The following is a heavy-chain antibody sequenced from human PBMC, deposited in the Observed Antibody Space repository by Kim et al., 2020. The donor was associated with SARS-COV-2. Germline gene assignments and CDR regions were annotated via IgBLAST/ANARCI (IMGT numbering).Heavy chain of an antibody. J-gene: IGHJ4*02. Sequence: SETLSLTCTVSGGSISSSFNYWGWIRQPPGKGLVGIGSVYHSGGTYDSPSPKNRVTVSVDTAKNEFYLKVTSVTAADTAVYFCARLPHASSGYVVSWGPGTLVTVSS. CDR1: GGSISSSFNY. D-gene: IGHD3-22*01. V-gene: IGHV4-39*01. CDR3: ARLPHASSGYVVS. CDR2: VYHSGGT.